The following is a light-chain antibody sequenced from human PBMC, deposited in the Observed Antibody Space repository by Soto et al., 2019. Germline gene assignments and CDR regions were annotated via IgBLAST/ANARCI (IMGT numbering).Light chain of an antibody. V-gene: IGKV3-11*01. CDR2: DAS. Sequence: EIVLTQSPATLSLSPGERATLSCRASQSVSRYLAWYQQKPGQAPRLLIYDASNRATGIPVRFSGSGSETDFTLTISSLEPEDFAVYFCQQRFNWRTFGQGTKLEIK. J-gene: IGKJ2*01. CDR3: QQRFNWRT. CDR1: QSVSRY.